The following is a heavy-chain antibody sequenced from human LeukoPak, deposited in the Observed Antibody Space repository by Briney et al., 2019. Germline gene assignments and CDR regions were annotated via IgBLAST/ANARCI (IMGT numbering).Heavy chain of an antibody. CDR2: IYYSGST. J-gene: IGHJ3*02. CDR3: ARHWSVSYCSSTSCYPDAFDI. CDR1: GGSISSSNYY. Sequence: SETLSLTCTVSGGSISSSNYYWGWIRQPPGKGLEWIGSIYYSGSTYYNPSLKSRVTISVDTSKNQFSLKLISVTAADTAVYYCARHWSVSYCSSTSCYPDAFDIWGQGTMVTVSS. V-gene: IGHV4-39*01. D-gene: IGHD2-2*01.